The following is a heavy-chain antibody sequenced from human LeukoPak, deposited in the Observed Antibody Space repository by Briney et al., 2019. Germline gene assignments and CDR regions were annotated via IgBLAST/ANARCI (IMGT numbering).Heavy chain of an antibody. V-gene: IGHV3-23*01. CDR1: GFTFSNYA. D-gene: IGHD1-26*01. J-gene: IGHJ4*02. CDR2: ISSSGGTA. Sequence: AGSLRLSCEASGFTFSNYAMTWVRQAPGKGLEWVSTISSSGGTAYYADSVKGRFIISRDNSKNTLFLQMDSLRAEDTAIYYCATDPTYWGQGTLVTVSS. CDR3: ATDPTY.